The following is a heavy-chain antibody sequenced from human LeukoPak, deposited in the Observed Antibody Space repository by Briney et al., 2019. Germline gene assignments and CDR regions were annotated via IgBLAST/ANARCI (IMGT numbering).Heavy chain of an antibody. Sequence: GSLRLSCVASGFSFNTFAMTWVRQAPGKGLEWIGYIYYSGSTNYNPSFKSRVTISVDTSKNQFSLKLSSVTAADTAVYYCARVGGTNYYYYGMDVWGQGTTVTVSS. V-gene: IGHV4-59*01. D-gene: IGHD1-26*01. J-gene: IGHJ6*02. CDR3: ARVGGTNYYYYGMDV. CDR1: GFSFNTFA. CDR2: IYYSGST.